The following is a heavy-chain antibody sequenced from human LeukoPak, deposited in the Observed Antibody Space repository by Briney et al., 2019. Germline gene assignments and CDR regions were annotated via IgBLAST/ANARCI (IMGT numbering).Heavy chain of an antibody. CDR3: ARGGDSGYDYLDY. CDR1: GGSISSSNW. J-gene: IGHJ4*02. V-gene: IGHV4-4*02. CDR2: IYHSGST. Sequence: SETLSLTCAVSGGSISSSNWWSWVRQPPGKGLEWIGEIYHSGSTNYNPSLKSRVTISVGKSKNQFSLKLSSVTAADTAVYYCARGGDSGYDYLDYWGQGTLVTVSS. D-gene: IGHD5-12*01.